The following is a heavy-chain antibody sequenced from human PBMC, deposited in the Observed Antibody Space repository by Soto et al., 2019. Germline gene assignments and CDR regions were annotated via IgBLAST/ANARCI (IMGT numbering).Heavy chain of an antibody. Sequence: GGSLRLSCAASGFTFSSYSMNWVRQAPGKGLEWVSYISSSSSTIYYADSVKGRFTISRDNAKNSLYLQMNSLRDEDTAVYYCAREMTAMAGDNYYYYGMDVWGQGTTVTVSS. CDR3: AREMTAMAGDNYYYYGMDV. V-gene: IGHV3-48*02. CDR1: GFTFSSYS. CDR2: ISSSSSTI. D-gene: IGHD5-18*01. J-gene: IGHJ6*02.